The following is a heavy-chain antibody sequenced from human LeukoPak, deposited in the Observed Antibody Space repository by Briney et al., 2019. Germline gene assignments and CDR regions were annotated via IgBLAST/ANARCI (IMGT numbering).Heavy chain of an antibody. CDR1: GDSISSGRYY. Sequence: NPSETLSLTCTVSGDSISSGRYYCGWIRQPPGKGLEWIATIYYSGSTYYNPSLTSRVTISVDTSKNQFSLKLSSVTAADTAVFYCARQGSGTCTAWGQGTLVTVSS. D-gene: IGHD1-26*01. CDR2: IYYSGST. J-gene: IGHJ5*02. V-gene: IGHV4-39*01. CDR3: ARQGSGTCTA.